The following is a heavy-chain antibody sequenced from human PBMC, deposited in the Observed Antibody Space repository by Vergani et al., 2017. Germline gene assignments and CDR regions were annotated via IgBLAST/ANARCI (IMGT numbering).Heavy chain of an antibody. D-gene: IGHD3-3*01. J-gene: IGHJ6*03. V-gene: IGHV1-18*01. Sequence: QVQLVQSGAEVKKPGASVKVSCKASGYTFTSYGISWVRQAPGQGLEWMGWISAYNGNTNYAQKLQGRVTMTTDTSKSTAYMELRSLRSDDTAMYYCARSYDFWSGLAYYYYMDVWGRGTTVTVSS. CDR1: GYTFTSYG. CDR2: ISAYNGNT. CDR3: ARSYDFWSGLAYYYYMDV.